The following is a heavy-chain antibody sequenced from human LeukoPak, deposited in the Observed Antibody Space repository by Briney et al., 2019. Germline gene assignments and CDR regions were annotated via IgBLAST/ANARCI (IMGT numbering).Heavy chain of an antibody. J-gene: IGHJ4*02. CDR2: ISGSGGST. V-gene: IGHV3-23*01. CDR1: GFTFSSFD. Sequence: GGSLRLSCAASGFTFSSFDMNWVRQAPGQGLEWVSAISGSGGSTYYADSVKGRFTISRDNSKNTLYLQMNSLRAEDTAVYYCAKDSTSGWYSYYFDYWGQGTLVTVSS. CDR3: AKDSTSGWYSYYFDY. D-gene: IGHD6-19*01.